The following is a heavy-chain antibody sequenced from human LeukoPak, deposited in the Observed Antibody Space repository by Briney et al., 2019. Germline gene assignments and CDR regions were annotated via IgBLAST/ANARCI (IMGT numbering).Heavy chain of an antibody. CDR3: ARDVSYNSLDS. Sequence: GGSLRLSCATSGFTFSRHGFYWVRQAPGKGLEWVAVIWYDRSKKYYAAAVKGRSTISIDNSKNTLYLEMNSLRAEDTAVYYCARDVSYNSLDSWGQGTLVTVSS. J-gene: IGHJ4*02. V-gene: IGHV3-33*07. CDR2: IWYDRSKK. CDR1: GFTFSRHG. D-gene: IGHD1-14*01.